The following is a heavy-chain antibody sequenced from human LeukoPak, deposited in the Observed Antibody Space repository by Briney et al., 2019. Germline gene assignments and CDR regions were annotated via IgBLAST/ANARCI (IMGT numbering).Heavy chain of an antibody. CDR2: IIPILGIA. Sequence: SVKVSCKASGGTFSSYTISWVRQAPGQGLEWMGRIIPILGIANYAQKFQGSVTITADKSTSTAYMELSSLRSEDTAVYYCARDRGITIFNGGPVDYWGQGTLVTVSS. V-gene: IGHV1-69*04. J-gene: IGHJ4*02. D-gene: IGHD3-3*01. CDR3: ARDRGITIFNGGPVDY. CDR1: GGTFSSYT.